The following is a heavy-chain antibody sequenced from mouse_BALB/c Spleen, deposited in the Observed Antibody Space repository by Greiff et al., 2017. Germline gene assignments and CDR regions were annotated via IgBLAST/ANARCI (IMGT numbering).Heavy chain of an antibody. CDR2: IWGDGST. CDR3: ARDYYDYDGTSSWCAY. Sequence: VQLQESGPGLVAPSQSLSITCTVSGFSLTGYGVNWVRQPPGKGLEWLGMIWGDGSTDYNSALKSRLSISKDNSKSQVFLKMNSLQTDDTARYYCARDYYDYDGTSSWCAYWGQGTLVTVSA. CDR1: GFSLTGYG. J-gene: IGHJ3*01. V-gene: IGHV2-6-7*01. D-gene: IGHD2-4*01.